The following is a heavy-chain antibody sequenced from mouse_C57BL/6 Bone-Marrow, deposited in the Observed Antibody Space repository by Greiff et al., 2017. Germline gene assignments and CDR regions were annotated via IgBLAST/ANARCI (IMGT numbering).Heavy chain of an antibody. CDR3: ASGYGDY. CDR1: GFTFTDYY. CDR2: IRNKANGYTT. V-gene: IGHV7-3*01. Sequence: EVQGVESGGGLVQPGGSLSFSCAASGFTFTDYYMSWVRQPPGQALEWLGFIRNKANGYTTEYSASVKGRFTISRDNSQSILYLQVDALGAEGSATCYCASGYGDYWGQGTTLTVSS. D-gene: IGHD2-10*02. J-gene: IGHJ2*01.